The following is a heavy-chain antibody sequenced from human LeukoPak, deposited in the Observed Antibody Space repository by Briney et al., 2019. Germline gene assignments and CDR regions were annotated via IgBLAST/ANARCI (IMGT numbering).Heavy chain of an antibody. D-gene: IGHD3-3*01. J-gene: IGHJ3*02. Sequence: GGSLRLSCAASGSIFSDYYMSWIRQAPGKGLEWGSYISSSGSSIYYADSVKGRFTISRDNAKDSLYLQMNSLRAEDTAVYYCARGSRFGVVERDAFDIWGQGTMVTVSS. V-gene: IGHV3-11*04. CDR1: GSIFSDYY. CDR3: ARGSRFGVVERDAFDI. CDR2: ISSSGSSI.